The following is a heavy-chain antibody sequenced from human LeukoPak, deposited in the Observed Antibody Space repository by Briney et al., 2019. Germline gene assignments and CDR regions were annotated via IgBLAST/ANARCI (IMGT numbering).Heavy chain of an antibody. CDR2: INPSGGRT. CDR1: GYTLTSYY. CDR3: ARGTLRYFDF. J-gene: IGHJ4*02. Sequence: ASVKVSCKASGYTLTSYYMHWVRQAPGQGPEWTGVINPSGGRTTSYAQKIQGRVTMTRDTSMSTVNMELSSLRSEDTAVYYCARGTLRYFDFWGQGTLVTVSS. V-gene: IGHV1-46*01. D-gene: IGHD3-9*01.